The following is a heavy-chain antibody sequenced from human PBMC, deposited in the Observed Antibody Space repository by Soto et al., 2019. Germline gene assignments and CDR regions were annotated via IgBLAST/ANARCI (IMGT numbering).Heavy chain of an antibody. V-gene: IGHV1-8*01. CDR1: GYTFTSYD. CDR3: ARSGYSSSWYSYHYYGMDV. D-gene: IGHD6-13*01. J-gene: IGHJ6*02. CDR2: MNPNSGNT. Sequence: QVQLVQSGAEVKKPGASVKVSCKASGYTFTSYDINWVRQATGQGLEWMGWMNPNSGNTGHAQKFQGRVTMTKNTSTTTAYMELSSLRSEDTAIYYWARSGYSSSWYSYHYYGMDVWGQGTTVTVSS.